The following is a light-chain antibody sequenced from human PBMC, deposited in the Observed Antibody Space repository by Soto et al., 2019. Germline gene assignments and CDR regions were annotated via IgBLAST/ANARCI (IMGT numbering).Light chain of an antibody. V-gene: IGKV3-20*01. CDR3: QQYGTAPLT. CDR2: TAS. Sequence: EIVLTQSPGILSLSPGERATLSCRASRSVPSSYLAWYQQKPGQAPRLLIFTASTRATGIPDRFSGSGFGTDFTLTISRLEPEDSEGYYCQQYGTAPLTVGGGAKGEI. CDR1: RSVPSSY. J-gene: IGKJ4*01.